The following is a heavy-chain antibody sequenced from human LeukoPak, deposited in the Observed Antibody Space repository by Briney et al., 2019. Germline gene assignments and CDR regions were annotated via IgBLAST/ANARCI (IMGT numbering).Heavy chain of an antibody. Sequence: GGSLRLSCAASGFTFSNYEMNWVRQTPGKGLEWVPFISDNGKAKSYVDSVRGRFIISRDNAKTSLFLQMSSLRVEETAVYYCARARIAAPLLDYWGQGTLVTVSS. CDR2: ISDNGKAK. CDR1: GFTFSNYE. CDR3: ARARIAAPLLDY. V-gene: IGHV3-48*03. D-gene: IGHD6-13*01. J-gene: IGHJ4*02.